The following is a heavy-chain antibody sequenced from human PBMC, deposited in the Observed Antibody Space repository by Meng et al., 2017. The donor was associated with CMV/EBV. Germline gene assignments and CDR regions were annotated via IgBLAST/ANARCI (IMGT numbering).Heavy chain of an antibody. CDR1: GGYSSSGDYS. V-gene: IGHV4-30-4*08. CDR2: IYYSGST. D-gene: IGHD3-10*01. J-gene: IGHJ4*02. CDR3: ARVPITYYYGSGSYYFDY. Sequence: QQRRQERARGMLTPSQPLSPTCTAVGGYSSSGDYSWSWLRQPPGKGLDWIGYIYYSGSTYYNPSPKSRVTISVDTSKTQLSLKLRSVTAADTAVYYCARVPITYYYGSGSYYFDYWGQGTLVTVSS.